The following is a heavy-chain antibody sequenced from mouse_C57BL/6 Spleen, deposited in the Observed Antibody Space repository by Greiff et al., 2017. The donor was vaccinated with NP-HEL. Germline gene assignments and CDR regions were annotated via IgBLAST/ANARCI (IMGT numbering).Heavy chain of an antibody. Sequence: VQLQQPGAELVMPGASVKLSCKASGYTFTSYWMHWVKQRPGQGLEWIGEIDPSDSYTNYIQKFKGKSTLTVDKSSSTAYMQLSSLTSEDSAVYYCARGGLGDYGSLWYFDVWGTGTTVTVSS. V-gene: IGHV1-69*01. CDR1: GYTFTSYW. D-gene: IGHD1-1*01. CDR2: IDPSDSYT. CDR3: ARGGLGDYGSLWYFDV. J-gene: IGHJ1*03.